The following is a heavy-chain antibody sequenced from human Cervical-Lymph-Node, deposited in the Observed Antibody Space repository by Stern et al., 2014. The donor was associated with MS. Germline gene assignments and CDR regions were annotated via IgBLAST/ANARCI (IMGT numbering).Heavy chain of an antibody. Sequence: VQLLESGGGVVQPGRSLRLSCSPSGFAFSTYGMHCVRPAPGKGLEWVALISFDGAKTDSADSVKGRFTISRDKPKNTLYLQMKSLRGRDTAVYYCARGSDWYPLDYWGQGTLVTVSS. D-gene: IGHD6-19*01. J-gene: IGHJ4*02. CDR1: GFAFSTYG. V-gene: IGHV3-30*03. CDR2: ISFDGAKT. CDR3: ARGSDWYPLDY.